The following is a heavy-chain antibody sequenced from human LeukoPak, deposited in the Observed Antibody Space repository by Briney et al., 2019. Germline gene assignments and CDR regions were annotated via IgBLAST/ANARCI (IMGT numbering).Heavy chain of an antibody. V-gene: IGHV4-61*08. CDR3: ARDGISYYDTLDAFDI. J-gene: IGHJ3*02. D-gene: IGHD3-22*01. CDR2: IYTSGST. Sequence: SETLSLTCTVSGGSISSGDYYWSWIRQPPGKGLEWIGYIYTSGSTNYNPSLKSRVTISVDTSKNQFSLKLSSVTAADTAVYYCARDGISYYDTLDAFDIWGQGTMVTVSS. CDR1: GGSISSGDYY.